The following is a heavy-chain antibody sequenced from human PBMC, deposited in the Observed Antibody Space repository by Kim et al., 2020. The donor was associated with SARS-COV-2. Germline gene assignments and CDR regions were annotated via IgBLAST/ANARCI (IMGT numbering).Heavy chain of an antibody. J-gene: IGHJ3*02. V-gene: IGHV3-21*01. Sequence: GGSLRLSCAASGFTFSSYSMNWVRQAPGKGLEWVSSISSSSSYIYYADSVKGRFTISRDNAKNSLYLQMNSLRAEDTAVYYCARDDCSSTSCYVRVGILNAFDIWGQGTMVTVSS. D-gene: IGHD2-2*01. CDR2: ISSSSSYI. CDR3: ARDDCSSTSCYVRVGILNAFDI. CDR1: GFTFSSYS.